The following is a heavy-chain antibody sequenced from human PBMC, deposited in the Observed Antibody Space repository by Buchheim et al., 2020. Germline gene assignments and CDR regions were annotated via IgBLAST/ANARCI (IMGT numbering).Heavy chain of an antibody. CDR1: GGSISSSNW. CDR3: ARDRGIAVAGLENSYYFDY. V-gene: IGHV4-4*02. Sequence: QVQLQESGPGLVKPSGTLSLTCAVSGGSISSSNWWSWVRQPPGKGLEWIGEIYHSGSTNYNPSLKSRVTISVDQSKNQFSLELSSVTAAYTAVYYCARDRGIAVAGLENSYYFDYWGQGTL. D-gene: IGHD6-19*01. CDR2: IYHSGST. J-gene: IGHJ4*02.